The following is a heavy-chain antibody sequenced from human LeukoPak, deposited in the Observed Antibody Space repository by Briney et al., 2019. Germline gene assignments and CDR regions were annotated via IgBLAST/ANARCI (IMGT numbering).Heavy chain of an antibody. J-gene: IGHJ4*02. Sequence: GGSLRLSCAASGFTFSSYWMHWVRQAPGKGLVWVSRINSDGSSTSYADSVKGRFTISRDNAKNTLYLQMNSLRAEDTAVYYCAMHPEWTDAHFAYWGQGTLVTVSS. CDR3: AMHPEWTDAHFAY. V-gene: IGHV3-74*01. CDR1: GFTFSSYW. D-gene: IGHD3-3*01. CDR2: INSDGSST.